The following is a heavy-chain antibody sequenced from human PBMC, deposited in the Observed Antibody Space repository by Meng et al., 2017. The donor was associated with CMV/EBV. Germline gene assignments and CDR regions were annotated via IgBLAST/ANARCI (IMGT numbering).Heavy chain of an antibody. D-gene: IGHD2-15*01. CDR2: ISSSGSTI. CDR1: GFTFSDYY. CDR3: AREYCSGGSCYSAYYYGMDV. J-gene: IGHJ6*02. V-gene: IGHV3-11*04. Sequence: GESLKISCAASGFTFSDYYMSWIRQAPGKGLEWVSYISSSGSTIYYADSVKGRFTISRDNAKNSLYLQMNSLRAEDTAVYYCAREYCSGGSCYSAYYYGMDVWGQGTTVTVSS.